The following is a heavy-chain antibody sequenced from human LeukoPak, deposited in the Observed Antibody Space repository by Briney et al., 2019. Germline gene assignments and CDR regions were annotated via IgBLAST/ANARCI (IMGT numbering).Heavy chain of an antibody. D-gene: IGHD2-2*01. CDR3: ASIPAAMPEYFQH. J-gene: IGHJ1*01. CDR1: GYTFTSYY. V-gene: IGHV1-46*01. CDR2: INPSGGST. Sequence: ASVKVSCKASGYTFTSYYMHWVRQAPGQGLEWMGIINPSGGSTSYARKFQGRVTMTRDTSTSTVYMELSSLRSEDTAVYYCASIPAAMPEYFQHWGQGTLVTVSS.